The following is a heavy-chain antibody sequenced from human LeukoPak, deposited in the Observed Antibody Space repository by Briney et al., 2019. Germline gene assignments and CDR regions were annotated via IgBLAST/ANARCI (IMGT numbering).Heavy chain of an antibody. CDR1: GFTFSSYA. D-gene: IGHD2-2*01. Sequence: GGSLRLSCAASGFTFSSYAMSWVRQAPGKGLEWVSAISGSGGSTYYADSVKGRFTISRDNSKNTLYLQMNSLRAEGTAVYYCAKDGHYQYYFDYWGQGTLVTVSS. V-gene: IGHV3-23*01. J-gene: IGHJ4*02. CDR3: AKDGHYQYYFDY. CDR2: ISGSGGST.